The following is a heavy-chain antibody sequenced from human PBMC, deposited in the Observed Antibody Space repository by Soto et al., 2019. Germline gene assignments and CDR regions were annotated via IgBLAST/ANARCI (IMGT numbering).Heavy chain of an antibody. CDR3: ARAVATFYYYYMDV. CDR2: IYYSGST. D-gene: IGHD5-12*01. CDR1: GGSFSGYY. V-gene: IGHV4-59*01. Sequence: PSETLSLTCAVYGGSFSGYYWSWIRQPPGKGLEWIGYIYYSGSTNYNPSLKSRVTISVDTSKNQFSLKLSSVTAADTAVYYCARAVATFYYYYMDVWGKGTTVTVSS. J-gene: IGHJ6*03.